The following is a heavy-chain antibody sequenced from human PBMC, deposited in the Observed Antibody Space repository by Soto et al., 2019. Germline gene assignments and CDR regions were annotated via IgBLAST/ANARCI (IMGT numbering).Heavy chain of an antibody. V-gene: IGHV4-39*01. J-gene: IGHJ3*02. D-gene: IGHD2-15*01. CDR2: IYYSGCT. Sequence: SETLSLTCTVSGGSISSSSYYWGWIRQPPGKGLEWIGSIYYSGCTYYNPSLKSRVTISVDTSKNQFSLKLSSVTAADTAVYYCARGGLYCSGGSCYSDAFDIWGQGTMVTVSS. CDR3: ARGGLYCSGGSCYSDAFDI. CDR1: GGSISSSSYY.